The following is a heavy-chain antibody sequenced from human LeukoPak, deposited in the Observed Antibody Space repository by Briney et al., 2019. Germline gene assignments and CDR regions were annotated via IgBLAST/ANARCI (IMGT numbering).Heavy chain of an antibody. V-gene: IGHV4-59*12. CDR3: AGDHSSSWYFDY. CDR2: IYYSGST. J-gene: IGHJ4*02. D-gene: IGHD6-13*01. CDR1: GGSISSYY. Sequence: PSETLSLTCTVSGGSISSYYWSWIRQPPGKGLEWIGYIYYSGSTNYNPSLKSRVTISVDTSKNQFSLKLSSVTAADTAVYYCAGDHSSSWYFDYWGQGTLVTVSS.